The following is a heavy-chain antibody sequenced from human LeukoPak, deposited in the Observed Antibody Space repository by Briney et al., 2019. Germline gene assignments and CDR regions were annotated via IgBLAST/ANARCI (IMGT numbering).Heavy chain of an antibody. J-gene: IGHJ4*02. D-gene: IGHD1-26*01. Sequence: GGSLRLSCAASGFTVSSNYMSWVRQAPGKGLEWVSLIYSGGNTYYADSVKGRFTISRDNSKNTLYLQMNSLRAEDTAVYYCARVWSRIVGATTSPHYWGQGTLVTVSS. CDR1: GFTVSSNY. V-gene: IGHV3-53*01. CDR2: IYSGGNT. CDR3: ARVWSRIVGATTSPHY.